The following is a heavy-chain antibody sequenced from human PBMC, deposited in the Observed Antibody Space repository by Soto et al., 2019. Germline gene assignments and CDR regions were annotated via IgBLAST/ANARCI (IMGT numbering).Heavy chain of an antibody. Sequence: QVQLQESGPGLVKPSQTLSLTCTVSGGSISSGDYYWSWIRQPPGKGLEWIGYIYYSGSTYYNPSLKGRVTISVDTSNSQHPLKLTSVTAADTALYYCARATIAAELDHWGQGTLVTVS. D-gene: IGHD6-13*01. CDR2: IYYSGST. J-gene: IGHJ4*02. V-gene: IGHV4-30-4*01. CDR1: GGSISSGDYY. CDR3: ARATIAAELDH.